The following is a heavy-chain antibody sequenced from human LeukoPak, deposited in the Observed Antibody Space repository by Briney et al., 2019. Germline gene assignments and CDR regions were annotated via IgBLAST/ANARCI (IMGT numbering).Heavy chain of an antibody. Sequence: TGGSLRLSCAASGFIFSSHWMSWVRQAPGKGLEWVGNIQPDGSEQYPVDSVKGRFTISRDNSKNTLFLQMKSLRAEDTAVYYCAKFGGYDMCYWGQGTLVTVSS. CDR2: IQPDGSEQ. V-gene: IGHV3-7*01. D-gene: IGHD5-12*01. CDR1: GFIFSSHW. J-gene: IGHJ4*02. CDR3: AKFGGYDMCY.